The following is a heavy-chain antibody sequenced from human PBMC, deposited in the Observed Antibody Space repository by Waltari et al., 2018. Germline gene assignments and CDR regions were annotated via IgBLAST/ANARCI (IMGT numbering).Heavy chain of an antibody. CDR3: ARGFGAPRD. CDR1: GDSISSSYYY. V-gene: IGHV4-39*07. CDR2: IHYSGST. Sequence: QLPLQESGPGLVKPSETLPLNCTVSGDSISSSYYYWGWIRQSPGKGLEWIGSIHYSGSTYYKSSLRSRVTISVDTSKNQFSLKLRSVTAADTAVYYCARGFGAPRDWGQGTLVTVSS. J-gene: IGHJ4*02. D-gene: IGHD3-3*01.